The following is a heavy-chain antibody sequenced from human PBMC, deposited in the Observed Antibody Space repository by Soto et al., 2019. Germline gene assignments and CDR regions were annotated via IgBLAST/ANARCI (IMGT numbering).Heavy chain of an antibody. Sequence: SGPTLVNPTQTLTLTCTFSGFSLSTSGVGVGWIRQSPGKALEWLALIYWDDDKRYSPSLKSRLTITKDTSKNQVVLTMTNMDPVDTATYYCARRYCSSTSCYYILDAFDIWGQGTMVTVSS. CDR1: GFSLSTSGVG. CDR2: IYWDDDK. D-gene: IGHD2-2*01. V-gene: IGHV2-5*02. CDR3: ARRYCSSTSCYYILDAFDI. J-gene: IGHJ3*02.